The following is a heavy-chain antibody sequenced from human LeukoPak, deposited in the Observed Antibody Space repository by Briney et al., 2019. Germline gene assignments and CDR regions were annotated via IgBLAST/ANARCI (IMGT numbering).Heavy chain of an antibody. D-gene: IGHD4-17*01. V-gene: IGHV3-23*01. Sequence: GGSLRLSCAASGFTFRSYAMNWVRQAPGKGLEWVSAISGSGSATYYADSVKGRFTISRDNSKNTLYLQMNSLRAEDTAVYYCAKDQYGEAFDIWGPGTMVTVS. J-gene: IGHJ3*02. CDR3: AKDQYGEAFDI. CDR2: ISGSGSAT. CDR1: GFTFRSYA.